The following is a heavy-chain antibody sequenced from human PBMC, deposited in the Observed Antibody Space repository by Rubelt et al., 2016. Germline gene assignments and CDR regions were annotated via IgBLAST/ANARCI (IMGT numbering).Heavy chain of an antibody. CDR2: ISAYNGNT. J-gene: IGHJ4*02. CDR1: GYTFTSYG. CDR3: ARGETAR. Sequence: QVQLVQSGAEVKKPGASVKVSCKASGYTFTSYGISWVRQAPGQGLEWMGWISAYNGNTNFAQKFQGRVTRTRDTSISTAYRELSRLRSDDTAVYYWARGETARWGQGTLVTVSS. V-gene: IGHV1-18*01.